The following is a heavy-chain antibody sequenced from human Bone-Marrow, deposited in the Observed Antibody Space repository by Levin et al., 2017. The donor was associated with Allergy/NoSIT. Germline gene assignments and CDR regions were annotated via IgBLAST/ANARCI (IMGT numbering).Heavy chain of an antibody. CDR1: GFSFHSNA. J-gene: IGHJ6*02. Sequence: GGSLRLSCGDSGFSFHSNAMNWVRQTPGKGLEWVATISATSATTYYTDSVKGRFTISRDNSKNTLYLQMNSLRADDTAVYYCAKSRGSWDYYYGMDVWGQGTTVTVSS. CDR2: ISATSATT. V-gene: IGHV3-23*01. D-gene: IGHD3-10*01. CDR3: AKSRGSWDYYYGMDV.